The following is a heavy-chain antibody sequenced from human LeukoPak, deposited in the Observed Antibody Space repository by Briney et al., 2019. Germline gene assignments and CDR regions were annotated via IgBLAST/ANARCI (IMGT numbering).Heavy chain of an antibody. D-gene: IGHD3-10*01. CDR3: AMVSRFGELFDY. V-gene: IGHV3-53*01. Sequence: GGSLRLSCAASGFTVSSNFMSWVRQAPGKGLEWVSVIYGGGSTYYSDSVKGRFTISRDTSKNTVSLQMNSLRAEDTAVYYCAMVSRFGELFDYWGQGTLVTVSS. CDR2: IYGGGST. J-gene: IGHJ4*02. CDR1: GFTVSSNF.